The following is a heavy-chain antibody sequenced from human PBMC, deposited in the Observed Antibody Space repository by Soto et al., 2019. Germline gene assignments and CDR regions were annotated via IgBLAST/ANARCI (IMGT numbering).Heavy chain of an antibody. J-gene: IGHJ6*02. CDR2: IIPIFGTA. Sequence: QVQLVQSGAEVKKPGSSVKVSCKASGGTFSSYAISWVRQAPGQGLEWMGGIIPIFGTANYAQKFQGRVTITADEATSKAYMELSGLRTEDTAVYYCARDYYGSGSYYPSKVGRYYGMDVWGQGTTVTVSS. D-gene: IGHD3-10*01. CDR1: GGTFSSYA. CDR3: ARDYYGSGSYYPSKVGRYYGMDV. V-gene: IGHV1-69*12.